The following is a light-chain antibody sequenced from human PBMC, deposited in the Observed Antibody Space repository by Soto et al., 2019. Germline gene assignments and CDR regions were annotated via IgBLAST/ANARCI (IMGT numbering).Light chain of an antibody. V-gene: IGLV2-11*01. CDR3: CSYAGSYTYV. CDR2: DVS. Sequence: QSALTQPRSESGSPGQSVTISCTGTSSDVGGYNYVSWYQQHPGKAPKCIIYDVSKRPSGVPDRFSGSKSGNTASLTISGLQAEDEADYYCCSYAGSYTYVFGPGTQLTVL. CDR1: SSDVGGYNY. J-gene: IGLJ1*01.